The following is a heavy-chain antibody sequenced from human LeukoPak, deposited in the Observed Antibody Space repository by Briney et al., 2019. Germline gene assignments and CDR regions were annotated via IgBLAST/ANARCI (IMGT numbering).Heavy chain of an antibody. CDR2: IYSGGST. D-gene: IGHD4-23*01. CDR3: ATNSGDS. Sequence: SETLSLTCIVSGASINSYYWTWIRQPAGKGLEWIGRIYSGGSTISNPSLKSRDTMSLDTSKNQFSLKLTSVTAADTAVYYCATNSGDSWGQGTLVTVSS. CDR1: GASINSYY. J-gene: IGHJ5*01. V-gene: IGHV4-4*07.